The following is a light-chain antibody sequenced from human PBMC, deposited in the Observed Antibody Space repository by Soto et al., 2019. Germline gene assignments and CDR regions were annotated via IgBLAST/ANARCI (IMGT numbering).Light chain of an antibody. CDR3: GSYPDSSNYV. V-gene: IGLV2-14*01. J-gene: IGLJ1*01. CDR1: SSDLAIYNY. CDR2: QVT. Sequence: QSVLTQPASVSGSPGQSTTTSCTGTSSDLAIYNYVSWYQQQPGKAPKLMIYQVTNRPSGVSNRYSGSRSGNTASLPISGLQAEDEADYYCGSYPDSSNYVFGTGTKVTVL.